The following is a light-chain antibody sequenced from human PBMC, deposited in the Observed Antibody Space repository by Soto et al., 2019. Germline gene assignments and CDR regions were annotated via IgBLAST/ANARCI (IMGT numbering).Light chain of an antibody. CDR1: QGLNNW. CDR3: QQANSLPYT. Sequence: DIRMTQSPSSVSASVGGRVTITCRASQGLNNWLAWYQQKPGKAPNLLIYATSSLQSGVPSRFSGRGSGTEFTLTISSLQPEDFATYYCQQANSLPYTFGQGTK. J-gene: IGKJ2*01. CDR2: ATS. V-gene: IGKV1-12*01.